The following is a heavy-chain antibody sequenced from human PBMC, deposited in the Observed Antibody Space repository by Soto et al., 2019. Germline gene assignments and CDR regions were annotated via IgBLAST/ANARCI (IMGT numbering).Heavy chain of an antibody. Sequence: QIALKESGPTLVKPSQTLTLTCTFSGFSFSTTGAGVGWIRQPPGKALWWLALIFWNDAKRYSPSLRSRLTIIKDTSKNQVVLTMTNVDPVDTATYYCAYRLGGSSSGGNFAYWGQGTPVTVYS. CDR2: IFWNDAK. D-gene: IGHD2-15*01. J-gene: IGHJ4*02. V-gene: IGHV2-5*01. CDR1: GFSFSTTGAG. CDR3: AYRLGGSSSGGNFAY.